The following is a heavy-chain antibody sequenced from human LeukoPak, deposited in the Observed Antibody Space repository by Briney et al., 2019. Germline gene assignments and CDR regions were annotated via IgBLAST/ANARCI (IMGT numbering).Heavy chain of an antibody. CDR2: IRYDGKTE. CDR1: GFIFSNYG. V-gene: IGHV3-30*02. D-gene: IGHD2-21*02. J-gene: IGHJ4*02. Sequence: GGSLRLSCVVSGFIFSNYGMHWVRQAPGKGLEWVAFIRYDGKTEHYADSVKGRLTVSRDTSKNTLYLQVNSLRVEDTAVYYCVRDGMVTEPINYWGRGTLVTVSS. CDR3: VRDGMVTEPINY.